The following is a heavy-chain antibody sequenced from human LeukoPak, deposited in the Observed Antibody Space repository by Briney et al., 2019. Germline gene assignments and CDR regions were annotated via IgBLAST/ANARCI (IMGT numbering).Heavy chain of an antibody. J-gene: IGHJ6*02. CDR1: GYTFTGYY. D-gene: IGHD5-18*01. CDR3: AKAPRLTWDTAMSFYGMDV. CDR2: INPNSGGT. Sequence: GASVKVSCKASGYTFTGYYMHWVRQAPGQGLEWMGWINPNSGGTNYAQKFQGRVTMTRDTSISTAYMELSRLRSDDTAVYYCAKAPRLTWDTAMSFYGMDVWGQGTTVTVSS. V-gene: IGHV1-2*02.